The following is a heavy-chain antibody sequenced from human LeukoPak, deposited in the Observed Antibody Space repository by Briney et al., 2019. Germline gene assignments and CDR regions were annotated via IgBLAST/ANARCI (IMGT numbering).Heavy chain of an antibody. CDR1: GFTFSSYG. J-gene: IGHJ4*02. CDR2: IWYDGSNK. V-gene: IGHV3-33*06. Sequence: GGSLRLSCAASGFTFSSYGMHWVRQAPGKGLEWVAVIWYDGSNKYYADSVKGRFTISRDNSKNTLYLQMNSLRAEDTAVYYCAKGYCSGGSCYLLFDYWGQGTLVTVSS. CDR3: AKGYCSGGSCYLLFDY. D-gene: IGHD2-15*01.